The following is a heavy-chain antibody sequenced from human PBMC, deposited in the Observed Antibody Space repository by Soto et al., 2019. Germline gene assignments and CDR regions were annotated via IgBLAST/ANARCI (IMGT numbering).Heavy chain of an antibody. Sequence: GGSLRLSCTVSGFTFSMYGMNWVRQAPGKGLEWVSYISGSSDNMQNEDSVRGRFTISRDNGKNALYLQMKSLRAEDTAVYYCARDRGGGNASDVWGQGTMVTVSS. J-gene: IGHJ3*01. CDR3: ARDRGGGNASDV. CDR1: GFTFSMYG. V-gene: IGHV3-48*01. CDR2: ISGSSDNM.